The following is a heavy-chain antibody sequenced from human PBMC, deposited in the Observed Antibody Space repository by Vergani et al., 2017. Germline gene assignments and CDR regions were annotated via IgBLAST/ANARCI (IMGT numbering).Heavy chain of an antibody. D-gene: IGHD2-15*01. CDR2: IYHSGST. Sequence: QLQLQESGSGLVKPSQTLSLTCAVSGGSISSGGYSWSWIRQPPGKGLEWIGYIYHSGSTYYNPSLKSRVTISVDRSKNQFSLKLSSVTAADTAVYYCARNTRYCSGGSCYSTFDPRGQGTLVTVSS. V-gene: IGHV4-30-2*01. CDR3: ARNTRYCSGGSCYSTFDP. J-gene: IGHJ5*02. CDR1: GGSISSGGYS.